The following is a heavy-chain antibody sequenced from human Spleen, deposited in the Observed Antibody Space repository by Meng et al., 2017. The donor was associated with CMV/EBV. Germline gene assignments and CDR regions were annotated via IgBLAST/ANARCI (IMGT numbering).Heavy chain of an antibody. CDR2: INPKSGGT. CDR1: GYTFSGYY. V-gene: IGHV1-2*02. Sequence: KAYGYTFSGYYLHWVRQAPGQGLEWMGWINPKSGGTNYARKFQGRVTMTRDTSISSAYMELSSLRSDDTAIYYCAKDQAETGDWFDPWGQGTLVTVSS. D-gene: IGHD1-14*01. J-gene: IGHJ5*02. CDR3: AKDQAETGDWFDP.